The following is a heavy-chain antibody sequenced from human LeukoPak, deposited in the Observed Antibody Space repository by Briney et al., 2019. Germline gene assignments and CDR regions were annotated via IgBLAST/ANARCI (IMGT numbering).Heavy chain of an antibody. CDR2: IYYSGSS. J-gene: IGHJ4*02. Sequence: SETLSLTCSVSGGSISSSSSYWGWIRQPPGKGLEWIGSIYYSGSSFDNPALKSRVTISVDTSKNQFSLKLSSVTAADTAVYYCASRKLGNDYWGQGTLVTVSS. CDR3: ASRKLGNDY. CDR1: GGSISSSSSY. V-gene: IGHV4-39*07. D-gene: IGHD7-27*01.